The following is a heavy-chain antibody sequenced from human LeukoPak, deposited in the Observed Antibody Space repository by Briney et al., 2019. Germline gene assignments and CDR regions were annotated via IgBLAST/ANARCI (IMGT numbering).Heavy chain of an antibody. D-gene: IGHD6-19*01. CDR2: ISGSGGST. J-gene: IGHJ4*02. CDR3: AKEASIAVAGGFDY. V-gene: IGHV3-23*01. Sequence: PGGSLRXSXXAXXFXXSSYAMSWVRQAPGKGLEWVSAISGSGGSTYYADSVKGRFTISRDNSKNTLYLQMNSLRAEDTAVYYCAKEASIAVAGGFDYWGQGTLVTVSS. CDR1: XFXXSSYA.